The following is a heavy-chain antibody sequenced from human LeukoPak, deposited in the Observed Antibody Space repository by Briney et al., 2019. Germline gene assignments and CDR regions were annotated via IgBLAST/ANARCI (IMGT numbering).Heavy chain of an antibody. CDR2: ISSSGSTI. CDR1: GFTFSDYY. V-gene: IGHV3-11*01. J-gene: IGHJ3*02. Sequence: GGSLRLSCAASGFTFSDYYMSWIRQAPGKGLEWVSYISSSGSTIYYADSVKGRFTISRDNAKNSLYLQMNSLRAEDTAVYYCARAVYSYDYVWGSYRPPRAFDIWGQGTMVTVSS. D-gene: IGHD3-16*02. CDR3: ARAVYSYDYVWGSYRPPRAFDI.